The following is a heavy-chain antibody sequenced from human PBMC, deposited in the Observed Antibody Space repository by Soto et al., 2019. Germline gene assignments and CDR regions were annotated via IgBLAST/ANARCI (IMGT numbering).Heavy chain of an antibody. V-gene: IGHV3-30*03. CDR3: AAVEFGY. D-gene: IGHD6-19*01. CDR1: GFTFSSYG. J-gene: IGHJ4*02. Sequence: QVQLVESGGGVVQPGRSLRLSCAASGFTFSSYGMHWVRQAPGKGLEWVAVISYDGSNKYYADSVKGRFTISRDNSKNTLYLQMNSLRAEDTAVYYCAAVEFGYWGQGTLVTVS. CDR2: ISYDGSNK.